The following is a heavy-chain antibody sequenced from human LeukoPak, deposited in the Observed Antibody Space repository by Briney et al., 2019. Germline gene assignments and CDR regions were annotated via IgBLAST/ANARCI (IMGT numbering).Heavy chain of an antibody. CDR3: AKGGEMATPPGYFDS. J-gene: IGHJ4*02. V-gene: IGHV3-43D*03. CDR1: GFTFDDYA. CDR2: ISWDGGST. D-gene: IGHD5-24*01. Sequence: AGGSLRLSCAASGFTFDDYAMHWVRQAPGKGLEWVSLISWDGGSTYYADSVKGRFTISRDNSKNSLYLQMNSLRAEDTALYYCAKGGEMATPPGYFDSWGQGTLVTVSS.